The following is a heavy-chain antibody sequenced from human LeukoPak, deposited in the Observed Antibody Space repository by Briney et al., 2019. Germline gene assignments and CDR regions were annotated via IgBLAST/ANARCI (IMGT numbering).Heavy chain of an antibody. CDR1: GGSFSGYH. CDR2: INHSGST. V-gene: IGHV4-34*01. D-gene: IGHD6-19*01. CDR3: ASPYSSGWYSGVSDAFAI. Sequence: SETLSLTCAVYGGSFSGYHWSWIRQPPGKGLEWIGEINHSGSTNYNPALKSRGTISVDTSKNQFSLKLISVTAADTVVYYCASPYSSGWYSGVSDAFAIWGQGTMVPASS. J-gene: IGHJ3*02.